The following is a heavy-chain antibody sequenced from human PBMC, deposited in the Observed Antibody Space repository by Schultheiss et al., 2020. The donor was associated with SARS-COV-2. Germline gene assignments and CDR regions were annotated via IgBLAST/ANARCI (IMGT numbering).Heavy chain of an antibody. J-gene: IGHJ6*02. V-gene: IGHV4-39*07. Sequence: SQTLSLTCTVSGASISRSGYYWGWIRQPPGKGLEWIGSMYYTDNTYYNPPLKSRVTISADTSKNQFSLKLSSVTAADTAVYYCARRSTTSVGMDVWGQGTTVTVSS. CDR2: MYYTDNT. D-gene: IGHD2/OR15-2a*01. CDR1: GASISRSGYY. CDR3: ARRSTTSVGMDV.